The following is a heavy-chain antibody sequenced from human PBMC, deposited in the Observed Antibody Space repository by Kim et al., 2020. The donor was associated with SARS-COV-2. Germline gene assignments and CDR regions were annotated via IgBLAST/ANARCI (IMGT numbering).Heavy chain of an antibody. J-gene: IGHJ5*02. CDR2: IIPIFGTA. Sequence: SVKVSCKASGGTFSSYAISWVRQAPGQGLEWMGGIIPIFGTANYAQKFQGRVTITADESTSTAYMELSSLRSEDTAVYYCARVIRGYSYGYFENWLDPWGQGTLVTVSS. CDR1: GGTFSSYA. CDR3: ARVIRGYSYGYFENWLDP. V-gene: IGHV1-69*13. D-gene: IGHD5-18*01.